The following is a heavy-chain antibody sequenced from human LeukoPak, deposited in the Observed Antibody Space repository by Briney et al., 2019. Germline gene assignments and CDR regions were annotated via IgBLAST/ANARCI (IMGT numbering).Heavy chain of an antibody. CDR1: GYDFSTFG. Sequence: ASVKVSCKASGYDFSTFGISWVRQAPGEGLEWMGWISAYHGKTNFPQRFQGRVTLTTETSTSTAYMELRSLRSDDTAIYYRARDSPFMVPGTGDAFDIWGQGTMVSVSS. D-gene: IGHD6-19*01. CDR2: ISAYHGKT. J-gene: IGHJ3*02. V-gene: IGHV1-18*01. CDR3: ARDSPFMVPGTGDAFDI.